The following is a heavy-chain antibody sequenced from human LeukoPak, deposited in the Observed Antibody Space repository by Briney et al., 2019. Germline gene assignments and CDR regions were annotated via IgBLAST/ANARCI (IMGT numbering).Heavy chain of an antibody. D-gene: IGHD2-21*01. Sequence: SETLSLTCTVSGGPITSGGYYWSWIRQPPGKGLEWIGYIHHSGSSYNNPSLKSRVTILVDRSKNQFSLKLSSVTAADTAVYYCARPFCGGDCQGAFGIWGQGTVVTVSS. CDR2: IHHSGSS. J-gene: IGHJ3*02. CDR1: GGPITSGGYY. V-gene: IGHV4-30-2*01. CDR3: ARPFCGGDCQGAFGI.